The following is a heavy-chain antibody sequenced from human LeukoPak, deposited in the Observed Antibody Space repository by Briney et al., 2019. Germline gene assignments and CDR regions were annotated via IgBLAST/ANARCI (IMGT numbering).Heavy chain of an antibody. V-gene: IGHV3-66*01. CDR3: AKDWARSTGLTWGAGYYYGMDV. CDR2: IYSGGST. J-gene: IGHJ6*02. D-gene: IGHD3-16*01. Sequence: GGSLRLSCAASGFTVSSNYMSWVRQAPGKGLEWVSVIYSGGSTYYADSVKGRFTISRDNSKNTLYLQMNSLRAEDTAVYYCAKDWARSTGLTWGAGYYYGMDVWGQGTTVTVSS. CDR1: GFTVSSNY.